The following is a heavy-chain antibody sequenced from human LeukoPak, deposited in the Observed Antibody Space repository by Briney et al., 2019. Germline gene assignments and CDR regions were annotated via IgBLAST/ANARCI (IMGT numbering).Heavy chain of an antibody. J-gene: IGHJ3*02. V-gene: IGHV3-66*01. CDR3: AKATPLYDYVWGSYRYNVAFDI. CDR1: GFTVSSNY. CDR2: MYIRGSP. D-gene: IGHD3-16*02. Sequence: GGSLRLSCAASGFTVSSNYMSWVRQAPGKGLECVSVMYIRGSPYYADSVKGRFTISRDNSKNTLYLQMNSLRAEDTAVYYCAKATPLYDYVWGSYRYNVAFDIWGQGTMVTVSS.